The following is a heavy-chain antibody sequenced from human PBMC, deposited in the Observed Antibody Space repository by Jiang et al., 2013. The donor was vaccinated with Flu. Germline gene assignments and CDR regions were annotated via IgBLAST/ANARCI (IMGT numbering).Heavy chain of an antibody. V-gene: IGHV4-34*13. D-gene: IGHD5-12*01. Sequence: GGTFIGHYWSWIRQPPGKGLEWIGEIDHRGARYNPSLESRVTISTDTSKKQFSLQLKSVTAADTATYYCARGQDIVAIPLDLWGQGTLVTVSS. CDR3: ARGQDIVAIPLDL. CDR1: GGTFIGHY. J-gene: IGHJ5*02. CDR2: IDHRGA.